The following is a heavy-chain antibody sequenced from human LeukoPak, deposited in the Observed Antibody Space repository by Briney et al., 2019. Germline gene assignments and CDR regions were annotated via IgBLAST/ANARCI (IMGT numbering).Heavy chain of an antibody. CDR3: ARADIAVAGNDY. CDR1: GYTFTSYY. CDR2: INPSGGST. D-gene: IGHD6-19*01. Sequence: GASVKVSCKASGYTFTSYYMHWVRQAPGQGLEWMGIINPSGGSTTYAQKFQGRVTMTRDMSTSTVYMELSSLRSEDTAVYYCARADIAVAGNDYWSQGTLVTVSS. V-gene: IGHV1-46*01. J-gene: IGHJ4*02.